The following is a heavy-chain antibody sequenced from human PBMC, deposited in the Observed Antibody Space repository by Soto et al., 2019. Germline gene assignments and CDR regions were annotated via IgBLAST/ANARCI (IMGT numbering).Heavy chain of an antibody. CDR2: ISTQNGNT. D-gene: IGHD2-2*01. V-gene: IGHV1-18*04. CDR3: ARITTLDNSPYDMDV. CDR1: GCTFTGYG. J-gene: IGHJ6*03. Sequence: QAQLVQSGGVLKKSGASVKVSCKASGCTFTGYGVSWVRQAPGQGLEWIGWISTQNGNTNFAQRFQGRVTLTTDTSTSTASMAMSSLRSDDTAVYYCARITTLDNSPYDMDVWGKGTTVTVSS.